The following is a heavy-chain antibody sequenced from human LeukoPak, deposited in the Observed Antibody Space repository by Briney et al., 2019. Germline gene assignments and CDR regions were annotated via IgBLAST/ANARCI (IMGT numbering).Heavy chain of an antibody. CDR2: IRYDGSNK. D-gene: IGHD6-19*01. CDR1: GFTFSSYG. V-gene: IGHV3-30*02. J-gene: IGHJ5*02. CDR3: AKDPGYSIGWYAS. Sequence: PGGSLRLSCVASGFTFSSYGMHWVRQAPGKGLEWVAFIRYDGSNKYYADSVKGRFTISRDNSKNTLYLQMDSLRAEDSAVYYCAKDPGYSIGWYASWGQGALVTVSS.